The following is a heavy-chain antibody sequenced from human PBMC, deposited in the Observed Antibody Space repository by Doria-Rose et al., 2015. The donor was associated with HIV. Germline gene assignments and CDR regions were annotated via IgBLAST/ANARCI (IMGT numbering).Heavy chain of an antibody. V-gene: IGHV2-26*01. J-gene: IGHJ4*02. D-gene: IGHD6-13*01. CDR1: GVSLSSPGMD. Sequence: SGPVLVKPTETLTLTYTVSGVSLSSPGMDVSWIHQPPGKALEWLANIFSDDERSYKTSLKSRLTISRGTSKSQVVLTMTDMDPVDTATYYCARIKSSRWYHKYYFDFWGQGTLVIVSA. CDR2: IFSDDER. CDR3: ARIKSSRWYHKYYFDF.